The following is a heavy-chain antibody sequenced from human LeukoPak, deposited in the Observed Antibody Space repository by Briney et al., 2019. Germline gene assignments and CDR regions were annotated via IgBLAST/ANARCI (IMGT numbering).Heavy chain of an antibody. J-gene: IGHJ4*02. CDR3: ARGQDGIAAAGRDY. D-gene: IGHD6-13*01. Sequence: ASVKVSCKASGHTFTGYYMHWVRQAPGQGLEWMGWINPNSGNTGYAQKFQGRVTMTRNTSISTAYMELSSLRSEDTAVYYCARGQDGIAAAGRDYWGQGTLVTVSS. V-gene: IGHV1-8*02. CDR1: GHTFTGYY. CDR2: INPNSGNT.